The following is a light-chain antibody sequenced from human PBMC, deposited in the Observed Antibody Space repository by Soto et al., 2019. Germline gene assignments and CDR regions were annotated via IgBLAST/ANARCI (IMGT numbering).Light chain of an antibody. J-gene: IGKJ4*01. CDR1: QRISSY. V-gene: IGKV1-39*01. Sequence: DIQMTQSPSSLSASVGDRDTITCRASQRISSYLNWYQQKPRKAPKLLIYAASSLQSGVPSRFSGSGSGTYFTLTISSLQPEDFATYYCQQSYSTPLTFGGGTKVEIK. CDR2: AAS. CDR3: QQSYSTPLT.